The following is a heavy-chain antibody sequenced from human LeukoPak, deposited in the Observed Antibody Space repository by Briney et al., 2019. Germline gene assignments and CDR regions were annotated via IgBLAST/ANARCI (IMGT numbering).Heavy chain of an antibody. D-gene: IGHD3-10*01. Sequence: SATPSLTCAVYGGSFIGYYWSWIRQPPGKGLEWIGENNHSGSTNYNPSLQRRVTISIDTANNQFSLKLSSVTAADTAVYYFARVPIVRGVIFDYWGQGTLVTVSS. J-gene: IGHJ4*02. CDR3: ARVPIVRGVIFDY. CDR2: NNHSGST. V-gene: IGHV4-34*01. CDR1: GGSFIGYY.